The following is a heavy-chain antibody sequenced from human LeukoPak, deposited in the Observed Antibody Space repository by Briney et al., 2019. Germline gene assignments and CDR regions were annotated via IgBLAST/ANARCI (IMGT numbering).Heavy chain of an antibody. D-gene: IGHD3-9*01. CDR1: GVTFTGSA. Sequence: GGSLRLSCAASGVTFTGSAMSWVRQAPGKGLEWVSAFSGGGDTYYADSVKGRFTISRDTSKNTLYLQMNSLSAEDTAVYYCAKEGLRYFDFDFWGQGTLVTVSS. CDR2: FSGGGDT. J-gene: IGHJ4*02. CDR3: AKEGLRYFDFDF. V-gene: IGHV3-23*01.